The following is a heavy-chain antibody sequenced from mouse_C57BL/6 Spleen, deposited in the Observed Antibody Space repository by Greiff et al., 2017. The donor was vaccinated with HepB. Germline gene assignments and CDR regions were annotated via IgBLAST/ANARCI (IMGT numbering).Heavy chain of an antibody. CDR3: ARGLRQASYYFDY. V-gene: IGHV1-63*01. D-gene: IGHD3-2*02. J-gene: IGHJ2*01. CDR2: IYPGGGYT. CDR1: GYTFTNYW. Sequence: QVQLQQSGAELVRPGTSVKMSCKASGYTFTNYWIGWAKQRPGHGLEWIGDIYPGGGYTNYNEKFKGKATLTADKSSSTAYMQFSSLTSEDSAIYYCARGLRQASYYFDYWGQGTTLTVSS.